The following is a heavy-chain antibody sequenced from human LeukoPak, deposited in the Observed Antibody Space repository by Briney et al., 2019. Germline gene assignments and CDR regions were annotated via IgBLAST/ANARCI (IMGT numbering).Heavy chain of an antibody. CDR2: ISGSGGST. D-gene: IGHD4-23*01. Sequence: ETLSLTCTVSGDSISSSNYYWGWIRQAPGKGLEWVSAISGSGGSTYYADSVKGRFTISRDNSKNTLYLQMNSLRAEDTAVYYCAKYTVVNAFDIWGQGTMVTVSS. CDR1: GDSISSSNYY. J-gene: IGHJ3*02. V-gene: IGHV3-23*01. CDR3: AKYTVVNAFDI.